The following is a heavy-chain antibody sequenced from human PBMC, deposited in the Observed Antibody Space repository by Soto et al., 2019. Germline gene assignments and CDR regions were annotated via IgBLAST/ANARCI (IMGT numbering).Heavy chain of an antibody. CDR2: TSYDGSNQ. J-gene: IGHJ4*02. CDR3: AREVGSHTIPPGDY. Sequence: PGGSLRLSCAASGFSLGGYAMHWVRQAPGKGLEWVAFTSYDGSNQAYSDSVRGRFTISRDNSKNTVSLQMNSLRIEDTAVYYCAREVGSHTIPPGDYWGQGALVTVSS. V-gene: IGHV3-30-3*01. D-gene: IGHD2-21*01. CDR1: GFSLGGYA.